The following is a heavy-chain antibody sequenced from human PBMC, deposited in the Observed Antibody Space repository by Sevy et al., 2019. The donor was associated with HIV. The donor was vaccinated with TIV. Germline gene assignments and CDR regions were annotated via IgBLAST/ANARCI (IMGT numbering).Heavy chain of an antibody. Sequence: ASVKVSCKVYGDTLTELSIHWVRQAPGKGLEWMGGFDPQDGEATYTQNFQGRLTMTEDTSTDTGHMELSSLTSEDTAVYYCATDRSHYGSGRIFDYWGQGTLVTVSS. J-gene: IGHJ4*02. CDR1: GDTLTELS. V-gene: IGHV1-24*01. CDR3: ATDRSHYGSGRIFDY. D-gene: IGHD3-10*01. CDR2: FDPQDGEA.